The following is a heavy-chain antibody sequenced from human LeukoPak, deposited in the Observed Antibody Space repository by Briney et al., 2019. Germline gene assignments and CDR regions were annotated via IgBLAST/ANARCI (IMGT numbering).Heavy chain of an antibody. Sequence: GGSLRLSCAASGFTFSTYSMNWVRQAPGKGLEWVSSISTSSSYIYYVDSVKGRFTISRDNARNSLYLQMNSLRAEDTAVYYCARAPLSGSYLINWFDPWGQGTLVTVSS. J-gene: IGHJ5*02. CDR1: GFTFSTYS. D-gene: IGHD1-26*01. V-gene: IGHV3-21*01. CDR3: ARAPLSGSYLINWFDP. CDR2: ISTSSSYI.